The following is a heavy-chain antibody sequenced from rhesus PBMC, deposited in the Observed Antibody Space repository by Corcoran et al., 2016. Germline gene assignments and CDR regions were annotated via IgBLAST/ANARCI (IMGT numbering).Heavy chain of an antibody. J-gene: IGHJ1*01. D-gene: IGHD1-1*01. CDR3: ARGRNYEYFEF. V-gene: IGHV4-173*01. CDR2: LSGSGGST. Sequence: QLQLQESGPGLVKPSETLSLTCAVSGGSISSNYWSWIRQPPGKGLEWIGRLSGSGGSTDYNPSLKSGVNISTDTSKNQCSLKLGSVTAADTAVYDCARGRNYEYFEFWGQGALVTVSS. CDR1: GGSISSNY.